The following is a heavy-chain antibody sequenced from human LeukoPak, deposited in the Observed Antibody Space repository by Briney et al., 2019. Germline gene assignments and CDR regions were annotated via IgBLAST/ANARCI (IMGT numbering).Heavy chain of an antibody. D-gene: IGHD3-16*01. CDR1: GFTFSSYA. CDR3: ARVTLDY. J-gene: IGHJ4*02. Sequence: PSGGSLRLSCAASGFTFSSYAMHWVRQAPGKGLEWVAVISYDGSNKYYADSVKGRFTISRDNSKNTLYLQMNSLRAEDTAVYYCARVTLDYWGQGTLVTVSS. V-gene: IGHV3-30-3*01. CDR2: ISYDGSNK.